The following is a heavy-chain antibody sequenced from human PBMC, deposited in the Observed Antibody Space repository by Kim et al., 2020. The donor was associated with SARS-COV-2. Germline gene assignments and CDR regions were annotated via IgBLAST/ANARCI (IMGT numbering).Heavy chain of an antibody. CDR3: ARGEDAFDI. D-gene: IGHD1-26*01. V-gene: IGHV3-21*01. J-gene: IGHJ3*02. Sequence: SYIYYADSVKGRFTISRDNAKNSLYLQMNSLRAEDTAVYYCARGEDAFDIWGQGTMVTVSS. CDR2: SYI.